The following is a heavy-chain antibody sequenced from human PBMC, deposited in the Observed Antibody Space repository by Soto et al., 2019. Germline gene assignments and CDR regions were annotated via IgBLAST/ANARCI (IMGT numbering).Heavy chain of an antibody. CDR3: ARVRESSSTFYHYYGMDV. Sequence: PSEALSLTCAVYGGSFSRYYWSWIRQPPGKGLEWIGEINQSGSTNYNPSLKSRVTISIDTSKNQFSLKLNSVTAADTAVYYCARVRESSSTFYHYYGMDVWCQGTTVTVSS. J-gene: IGHJ6*02. D-gene: IGHD6-6*01. CDR2: INQSGST. CDR1: GGSFSRYY. V-gene: IGHV4-34*01.